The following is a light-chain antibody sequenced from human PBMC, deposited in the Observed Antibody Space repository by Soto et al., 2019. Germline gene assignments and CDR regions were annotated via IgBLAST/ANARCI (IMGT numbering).Light chain of an antibody. J-gene: IGKJ5*01. V-gene: IGKV1-5*01. Sequence: DIQMTQSPSILSSSVTERFTITCRASQSISNWLAWYQQKPGKAPKLLIYDASSLQSGVPSRFSGSGSGTEFTLTISNLQPEDFGTYYCQQLNTYPQVTFGQGTRLEIK. CDR2: DAS. CDR3: QQLNTYPQVT. CDR1: QSISNW.